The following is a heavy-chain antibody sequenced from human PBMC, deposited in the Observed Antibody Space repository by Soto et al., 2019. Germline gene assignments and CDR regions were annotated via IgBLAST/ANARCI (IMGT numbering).Heavy chain of an antibody. CDR2: IWYDGSNK. D-gene: IGHD3-10*01. CDR3: ARERSGLAPGRNYGMDV. V-gene: IGHV3-33*01. J-gene: IGHJ6*02. CDR1: GFTFSSYG. Sequence: QVQLVESGGGVVQPGRSLRLSCAASGFTFSSYGMHWVRQAPGKGLEWVAVIWYDGSNKYYADSVKGRFTISRDNSKNTLYLQMNSLRAEDTAVYYWARERSGLAPGRNYGMDVWGQGTTVTVSS.